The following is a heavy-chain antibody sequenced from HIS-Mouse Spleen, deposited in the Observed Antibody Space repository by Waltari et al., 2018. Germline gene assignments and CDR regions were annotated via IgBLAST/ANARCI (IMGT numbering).Heavy chain of an antibody. CDR2: IYYSGRT. D-gene: IGHD6-13*01. J-gene: IGHJ2*01. CDR1: GGSISSSSYY. CDR3: AREIPYSSSWYDWYFDL. Sequence: QLQLQESGPGLVKPSETLSLTCTVSGGSISSSSYYWGWIRQPPGKGLEWIGSIYYSGRTHYNRSLKSRVTISVDTSKNQFSLKLSSVTAADPAVYYCAREIPYSSSWYDWYFDLWGRGTLVTVSS. V-gene: IGHV4-39*07.